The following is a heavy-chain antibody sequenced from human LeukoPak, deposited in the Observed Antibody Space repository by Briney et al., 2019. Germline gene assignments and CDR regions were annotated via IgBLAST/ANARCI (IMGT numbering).Heavy chain of an antibody. CDR3: ARVRVGATLDAFDI. J-gene: IGHJ3*02. CDR1: GFTVSSNS. D-gene: IGHD1-26*01. V-gene: IGHV3-53*01. CDR2: IYSDNT. Sequence: GGSLRLSCTVSGFTVSSNSMSWVRQAPGKGLEWVSFIYSDNTHYSDSVKGRFTISRDNAKNTLYLQMNSLRAEDTAVYYCARVRVGATLDAFDIWGQGTMVTVSS.